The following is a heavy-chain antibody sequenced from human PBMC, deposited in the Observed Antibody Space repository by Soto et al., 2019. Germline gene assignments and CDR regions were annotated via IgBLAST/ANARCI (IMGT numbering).Heavy chain of an antibody. CDR3: AKVGYSYGSPGFDY. CDR1: GFTFSSYA. CDR2: ISGSGGST. V-gene: IGHV3-23*01. D-gene: IGHD5-18*01. Sequence: GVSLRLSCAASGFTFSSYAMSWVRQAPGKGLEWVSAISGSGGSTYYADSVKGRFTISRDNSKNTLYLQMNSLRAEDTAVYYCAKVGYSYGSPGFDYWGQGTLVTVSS. J-gene: IGHJ4*02.